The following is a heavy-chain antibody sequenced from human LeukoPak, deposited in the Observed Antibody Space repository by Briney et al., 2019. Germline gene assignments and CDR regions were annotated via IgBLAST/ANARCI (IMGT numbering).Heavy chain of an antibody. Sequence: PSETLSLTCTVSGGSISSYYWSWIRQPPGKGLEWIGEINHSGSTNYNPSLKSRVAISVDTSKNQFSLKLSSVTAADTAVYYCARGPTMVRLNYWGQGTLVTVSS. V-gene: IGHV4-34*01. CDR3: ARGPTMVRLNY. CDR1: GGSISSYY. D-gene: IGHD3-10*01. J-gene: IGHJ4*02. CDR2: INHSGST.